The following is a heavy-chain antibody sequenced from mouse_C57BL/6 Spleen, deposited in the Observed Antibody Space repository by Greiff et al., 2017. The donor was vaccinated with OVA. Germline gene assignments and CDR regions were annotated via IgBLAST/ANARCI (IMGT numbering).Heavy chain of an antibody. Sequence: EVQLQQSGPELVKPGASVKISCKASGYTFTDYYMNWVKQSHGKSLEWIGDINPNNGGTSYNQKFKGKATLTVDKSSSTAYMELRSLTSEDSAVYYCARSIAIYYDYDYYAMDYWGQGTSVTVSS. CDR1: GYTFTDYY. D-gene: IGHD2-4*01. J-gene: IGHJ4*01. V-gene: IGHV1-26*01. CDR2: INPNNGGT. CDR3: ARSIAIYYDYDYYAMDY.